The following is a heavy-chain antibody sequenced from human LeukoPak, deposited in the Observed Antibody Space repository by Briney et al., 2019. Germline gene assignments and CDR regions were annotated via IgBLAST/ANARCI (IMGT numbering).Heavy chain of an antibody. J-gene: IGHJ4*02. CDR1: GFTFSRYA. Sequence: GGSLRLSCSASGFTFSRYAMHWVRQAPGKGLEWVSLISGDGGSTYYADSVKGRFTISRDNSKNSLYLQMNSLRTEDTALYYCAKDSSIAAPLGDYWGQGTLVTVSS. CDR2: ISGDGGST. V-gene: IGHV3-43*02. CDR3: AKDSSIAAPLGDY. D-gene: IGHD6-6*01.